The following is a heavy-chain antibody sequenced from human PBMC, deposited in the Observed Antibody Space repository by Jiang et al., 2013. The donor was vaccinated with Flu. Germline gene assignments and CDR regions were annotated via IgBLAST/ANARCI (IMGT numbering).Heavy chain of an antibody. Sequence: SLTCAISGDSVSSSNAAWNWIRQSPSRGLEWLGRTYYRSKXFNEYAGSVRGRIIINPDTSKNQFSLQLTSVTPEDTAMYYCVRDLGRGLVDYWGQGTLVTVSS. D-gene: IGHD2-15*01. CDR3: VRDLGRGLVDY. CDR2: TYYRSKXFN. V-gene: IGHV6-1*01. J-gene: IGHJ4*02. CDR1: GDSVSSSNAA.